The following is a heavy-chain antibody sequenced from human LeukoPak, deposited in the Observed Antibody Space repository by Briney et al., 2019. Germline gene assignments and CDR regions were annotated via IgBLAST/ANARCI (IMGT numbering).Heavy chain of an antibody. Sequence: GGSLRLSCAASGFTFDDYAMHWVRQAPGKGLEWVSGISWKSGSIGYADSVKGRFTISRDNAKNSLYLQMNSLRAEDTALYYCAKDSLPGYDSSGYSNSDFDYWGQGTLVTVSS. J-gene: IGHJ4*02. CDR2: ISWKSGSI. CDR1: GFTFDDYA. V-gene: IGHV3-9*01. D-gene: IGHD3-22*01. CDR3: AKDSLPGYDSSGYSNSDFDY.